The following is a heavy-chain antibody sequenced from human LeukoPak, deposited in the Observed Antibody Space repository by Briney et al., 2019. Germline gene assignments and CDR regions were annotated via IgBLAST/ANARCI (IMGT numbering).Heavy chain of an antibody. Sequence: GGSLRLSCAASGFIFTGYFMSWVRQAPGKGLEWVASIKHDGSEKYYVDSVRGRFTISRDNTKNLLYLQMSSLRAEDTAIYYCAKERDYGPADYWGQGTLVTVSS. D-gene: IGHD4/OR15-4a*01. CDR2: IKHDGSEK. CDR1: GFIFTGYF. V-gene: IGHV3-7*03. J-gene: IGHJ4*02. CDR3: AKERDYGPADY.